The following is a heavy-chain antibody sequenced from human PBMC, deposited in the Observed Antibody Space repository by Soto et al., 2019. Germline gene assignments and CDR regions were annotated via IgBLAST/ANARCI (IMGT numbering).Heavy chain of an antibody. V-gene: IGHV3-30*18. D-gene: IGHD6-6*01. CDR1: GFTFSSYG. CDR3: AKARWQLGATPDAFDI. CDR2: ISYDGSNK. J-gene: IGHJ3*02. Sequence: QVQLVESGGGVVQPGRSLRLSCAASGFTFSSYGMHWVRQAPGKGLEWVAVISYDGSNKYYADSVKGRFTISRDNSKNTLYLQMNSLRAEDTAVYYCAKARWQLGATPDAFDIWGQGTMVTVSS.